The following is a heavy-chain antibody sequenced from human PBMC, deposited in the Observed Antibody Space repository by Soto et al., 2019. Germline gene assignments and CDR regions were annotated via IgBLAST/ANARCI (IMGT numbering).Heavy chain of an antibody. CDR1: GGSLRCYY. D-gene: IGHD6-19*01. CDR2: INHSGST. J-gene: IGHJ4*02. Sequence: KTSETLSLTCAVYGGSLRCYYWIWIRQPPGMALEWIGEINHSGSTNYNPSLKSRVTISVDTSKNHISLKVMSVIVADTVMFYCARGGAVAGPFDYWGQGTQVTVSS. V-gene: IGHV4-34*01. CDR3: ARGGAVAGPFDY.